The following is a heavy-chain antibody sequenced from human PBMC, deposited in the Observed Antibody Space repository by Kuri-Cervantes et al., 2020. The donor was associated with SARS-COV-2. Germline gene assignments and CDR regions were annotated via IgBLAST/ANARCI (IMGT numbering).Heavy chain of an antibody. CDR3: ARDLAARLDYYYGMDV. CDR1: GCTFSSYA. V-gene: IGHV1-69*04. CDR2: IIPILGIA. D-gene: IGHD6-6*01. Sequence: SVKVSCKASGCTFSSYAISWVRQAPGQGLEWMGRIIPILGIANYAQKFQGRVTITADKSTSTAYMELSSLRSEDTAVYYCARDLAARLDYYYGMDVWGQGTAVPSP. J-gene: IGHJ6*02.